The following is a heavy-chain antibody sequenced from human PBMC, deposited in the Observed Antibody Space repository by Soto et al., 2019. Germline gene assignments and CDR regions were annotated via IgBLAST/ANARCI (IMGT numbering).Heavy chain of an antibody. D-gene: IGHD3-22*01. CDR1: GFTFSSYA. J-gene: IGHJ4*02. CDR2: ISYDGSNK. V-gene: IGHV3-30-3*01. Sequence: QVQLVEAGGGVVQPGRSLRLSCAASGFTFSSYAMHWVRQAPGKGLEWVAVISYDGSNKYYADSVKGRFTISRDNSKNTLYLQMNSLRAEDTAAYYCASMGGHYYDSSGHNYWGQGTLVTVSS. CDR3: ASMGGHYYDSSGHNY.